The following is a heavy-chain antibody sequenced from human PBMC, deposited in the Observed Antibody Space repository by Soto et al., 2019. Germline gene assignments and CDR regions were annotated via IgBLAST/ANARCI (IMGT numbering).Heavy chain of an antibody. V-gene: IGHV3-64*04. D-gene: IGHD3-10*01. CDR1: GFTFSSYA. CDR3: AKPKFRGVVVNV. J-gene: IGHJ6*02. Sequence: GGSLRLSCSASGFTFSSYAMHWVRQAPGKGLEYVSSISTNGGSTHYADSVEGRFTISRDNSKNTLYLQMNSLRAEDTAVYYCAKPKFRGVVVNVWGQGTTVTVS. CDR2: ISTNGGST.